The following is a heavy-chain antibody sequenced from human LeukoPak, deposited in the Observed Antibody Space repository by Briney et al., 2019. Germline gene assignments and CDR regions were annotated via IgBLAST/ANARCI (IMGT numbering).Heavy chain of an antibody. CDR3: AKGQVRFLEWLLKGGFDY. V-gene: IGHV3-23*01. D-gene: IGHD3-3*01. CDR1: GFTFTTYG. Sequence: GGSLRLSCSASGFTFTTYGMNWVRQAPGKGLEWVSGIGGSGVRTYYADSVKGRFTISRDNSKNTLYLQMNSLRAEDTAVYYCAKGQVRFLEWLLKGGFDYWGQGTLVTVSS. J-gene: IGHJ4*02. CDR2: IGGSGVRT.